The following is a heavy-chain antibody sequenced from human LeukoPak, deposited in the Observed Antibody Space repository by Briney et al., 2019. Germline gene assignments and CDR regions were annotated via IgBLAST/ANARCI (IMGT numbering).Heavy chain of an antibody. J-gene: IGHJ5*02. Sequence: PGASVKVSCKASGGTFSSYAISWVRQAPGQGLEWMGGIIPIFGTANYAQKFQGRVTITADKSTSTAYKELSSLRSEDTAVYYCARDFGGGIVVVPAARESWFDPWGQGTLVTVSS. CDR1: GGTFSSYA. D-gene: IGHD2-2*01. CDR2: IIPIFGTA. CDR3: ARDFGGGIVVVPAARESWFDP. V-gene: IGHV1-69*06.